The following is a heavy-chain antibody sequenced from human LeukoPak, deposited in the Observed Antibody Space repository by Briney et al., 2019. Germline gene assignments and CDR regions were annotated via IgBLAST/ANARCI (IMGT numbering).Heavy chain of an antibody. V-gene: IGHV1-69*05. CDR2: IIATFGTT. CDR1: GGTFSSYA. Sequence: VASVKVSCKASGGTFSSYAISWVRQAPGQGLEWMGRIIATFGTTNYAQKFQGRVTMTRDTSISTAYMELSRLRSDDTAVYYCATPIEMATIIGFDYWGQGTLVTVSS. D-gene: IGHD5-24*01. J-gene: IGHJ4*02. CDR3: ATPIEMATIIGFDY.